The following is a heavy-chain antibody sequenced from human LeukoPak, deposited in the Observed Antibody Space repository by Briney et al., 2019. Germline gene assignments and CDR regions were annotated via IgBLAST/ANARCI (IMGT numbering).Heavy chain of an antibody. Sequence: SETLSLTCTASGVSISSYYWSWIRQPPGKGLEWIGYIYYSGSTNYNPSLKSRVNISVDTSKNQYSLKMSCVTAADTAVYYCARSIAFDIWGQGTMVTVSS. J-gene: IGHJ3*02. D-gene: IGHD6-6*01. CDR1: GVSISSYY. V-gene: IGHV4-59*01. CDR2: IYYSGST. CDR3: ARSIAFDI.